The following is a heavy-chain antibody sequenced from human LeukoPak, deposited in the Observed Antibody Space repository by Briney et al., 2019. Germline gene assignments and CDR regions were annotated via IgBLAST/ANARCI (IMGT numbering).Heavy chain of an antibody. CDR3: AKIPYGSGLPNNWFDP. J-gene: IGHJ5*02. CDR2: ISGSGGST. Sequence: GGSLRLSCAASGFPFSSYAMSWVRQAPGKGLEWVSAISGSGGSTYYADSVKGRFTISRDNSKNTLYLQMNSLRAEDTAVYYCAKIPYGSGLPNNWFDPWGQGTLVTVSS. V-gene: IGHV3-23*01. D-gene: IGHD3-10*01. CDR1: GFPFSSYA.